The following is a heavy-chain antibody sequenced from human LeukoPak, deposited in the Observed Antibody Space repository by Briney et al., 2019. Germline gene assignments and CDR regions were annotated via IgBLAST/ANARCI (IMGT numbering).Heavy chain of an antibody. CDR2: INHSGST. V-gene: IGHV4-34*01. CDR1: GGSFSGYY. CDR3: ARHSYDPYGMDV. D-gene: IGHD2-8*01. J-gene: IGHJ6*02. Sequence: PSETLSLTCAVYGGSFSGYYWSWIRQPPGKGLEWIGEINHSGSTNYNPSLKSRVTISVDTSKNQFSLKLSSVTAADTAVYYCARHSYDPYGMDVWAQGPPVPV.